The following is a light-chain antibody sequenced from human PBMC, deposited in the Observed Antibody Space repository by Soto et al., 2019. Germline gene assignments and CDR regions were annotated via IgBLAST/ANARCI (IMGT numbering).Light chain of an antibody. Sequence: QSALTQPASVSGSPGQSITISCTGTSGDVGGYNYVSWYQQHPGKAPKLMIYEVSKRPSGVSNRFSGSKSGNTASLTISGLQAEDEADYYCCSYAGSSTYVFGTGTKVTVL. CDR2: EVS. CDR1: SGDVGGYNY. J-gene: IGLJ1*01. V-gene: IGLV2-23*02. CDR3: CSYAGSSTYV.